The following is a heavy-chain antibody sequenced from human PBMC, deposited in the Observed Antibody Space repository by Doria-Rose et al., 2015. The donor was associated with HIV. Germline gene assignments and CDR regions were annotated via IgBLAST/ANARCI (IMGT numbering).Heavy chain of an antibody. J-gene: IGHJ5*01. CDR2: ITVYNGHT. CDR3: ARKPRFYSDTSAWFDF. Sequence: QVQLVQSGAEVKKPGASVRVSCKASGYAFTNYGLAWVRQAPGQGLEWMGWITVYNGHTSYAQKFHDRVTMTTDTSTRTAYLEVRNLGSDDTAVYYCARKPRFYSDTSAWFDFWVQGALLTASS. D-gene: IGHD3-22*01. V-gene: IGHV1-18*01. CDR1: GYAFTNYG.